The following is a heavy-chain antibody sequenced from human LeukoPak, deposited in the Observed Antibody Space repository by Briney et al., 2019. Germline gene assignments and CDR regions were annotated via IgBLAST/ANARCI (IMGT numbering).Heavy chain of an antibody. CDR1: GYTFTNYD. CDR2: MNPNSANT. J-gene: IGHJ4*02. V-gene: IGHV1-8*01. D-gene: IGHD6-19*01. CDR3: ARSYSSGWYDLDY. Sequence: ASVKVSCKASGYTFTNYDINWVRQATGQGLEWMGWMNPNSANTGYAQKFQGRVTMTRYTSISTAYMELSSLKSEDTAVYYCARSYSSGWYDLDYWGQGTLVTVSS.